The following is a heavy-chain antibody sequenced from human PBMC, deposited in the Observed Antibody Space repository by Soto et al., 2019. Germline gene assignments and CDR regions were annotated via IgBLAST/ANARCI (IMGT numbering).Heavy chain of an antibody. CDR1: GGTFNTFA. CDR2: IIPILGPA. Sequence: QVHLVQSGAEVKKPGSSFTVSCKVSGGTFNTFAVSWVRQAPGQGFEWLGGIIPILGPAFYAQKFQGRVTITADKSTSTAYLELTSLTSEDTAVYYCARATKRYFDYWGQGTLVTVSS. J-gene: IGHJ4*02. V-gene: IGHV1-69*06. CDR3: ARATKRYFDY.